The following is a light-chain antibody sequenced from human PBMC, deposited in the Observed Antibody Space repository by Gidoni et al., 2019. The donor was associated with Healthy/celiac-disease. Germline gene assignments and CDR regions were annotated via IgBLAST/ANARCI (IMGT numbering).Light chain of an antibody. CDR2: GAS. CDR3: QQYTNWPIT. V-gene: IGKV3-15*01. J-gene: IGKJ5*01. Sequence: EIVMTQSPATLSVSPGERANLSCRASQSVSSNLTWYQQKPGQAPRLLIYGASTRATGIPARFSGSGSGTEFTLTILILQSEDFAVYYCQQYTNWPITFGQGTRLEIK. CDR1: QSVSSN.